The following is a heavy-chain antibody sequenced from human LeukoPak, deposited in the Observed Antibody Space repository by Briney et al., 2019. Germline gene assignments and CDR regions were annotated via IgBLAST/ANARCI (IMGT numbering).Heavy chain of an antibody. Sequence: GGSLRPSCAASGFTFSINVMHWLRQAPGKGREGVSFIRYGGSKTYYADSVKGRFTISRDNSKNTLYLQMNSLRSEDTAVYYCAKDRVRDYYYYPDVWGKGTTVTISS. CDR2: IRYGGSKT. CDR1: GFTFSINV. V-gene: IGHV3-30*02. CDR3: AKDRVRDYYYYPDV. D-gene: IGHD3-10*01. J-gene: IGHJ6*03.